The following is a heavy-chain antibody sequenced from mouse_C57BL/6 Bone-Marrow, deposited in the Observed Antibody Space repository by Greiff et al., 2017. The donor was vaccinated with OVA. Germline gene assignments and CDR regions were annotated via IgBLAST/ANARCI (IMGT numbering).Heavy chain of an antibody. CDR2: IDPDTGGT. J-gene: IGHJ2*01. CDR3: TCRAY. CDR1: GYTFTDYE. Sequence: VQLQQPGAELVRPGASVTLSCKASGYTFTDYEMHWVKQTPVHGLEWIGAIDPDTGGTAYNQKFKGKAILTAYKSSSTAYLELRGLTSEVSAVCCCTCRAYWGQGTTLTVSS. V-gene: IGHV1-15*01.